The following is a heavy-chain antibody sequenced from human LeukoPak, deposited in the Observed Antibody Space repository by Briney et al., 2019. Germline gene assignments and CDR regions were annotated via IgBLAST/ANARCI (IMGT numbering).Heavy chain of an antibody. J-gene: IGHJ4*02. CDR1: GFIFSGYA. CDR3: ARDYCGAGSCYPDY. D-gene: IGHD2-15*01. Sequence: PGGSLRLSCAASGFIFSGYAMHWVRQAPGKGLEWVAVISSDANNKYYADSVKGRFTISRDSSKNTLFLQMNSLRAEDTAVYYCARDYCGAGSCYPDYWGQGTLVTVSS. V-gene: IGHV3-30-3*01. CDR2: ISSDANNK.